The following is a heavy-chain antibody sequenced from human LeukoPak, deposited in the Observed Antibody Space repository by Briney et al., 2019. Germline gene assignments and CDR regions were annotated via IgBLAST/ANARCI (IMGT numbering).Heavy chain of an antibody. V-gene: IGHV1-2*02. D-gene: IGHD3-10*01. CDR3: ARDRHYYGSGSYYNLYYFDY. CDR1: GYTFTNYA. Sequence: ASVKVSCKASGYTFTNYAMNWVRQAPGQGLEWMGWINPNSGGTNYAQKFQGRVTMTRDTSISTAYMELSRLRSDDTAVYYCARDRHYYGSGSYYNLYYFDYWGQGTLVTVSS. CDR2: INPNSGGT. J-gene: IGHJ4*02.